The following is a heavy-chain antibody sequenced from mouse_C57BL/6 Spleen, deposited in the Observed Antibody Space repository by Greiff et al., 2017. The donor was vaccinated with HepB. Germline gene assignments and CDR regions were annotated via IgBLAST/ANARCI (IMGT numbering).Heavy chain of an antibody. CDR2: IDPSDSYT. CDR1: GYTFTSYW. CDR3: ARSSGYYAMDY. J-gene: IGHJ4*01. D-gene: IGHD3-2*02. V-gene: IGHV1-69*01. Sequence: VQLQQPGAELVMPGASVKLSCKASGYTFTSYWMHGVKQRPGQGLEWIGEIDPSDSYTNYNQKFKGKSTLTVDKSSSTAYMQLSSLTSEDSAVYYCARSSGYYAMDYWGQGTSVTVSS.